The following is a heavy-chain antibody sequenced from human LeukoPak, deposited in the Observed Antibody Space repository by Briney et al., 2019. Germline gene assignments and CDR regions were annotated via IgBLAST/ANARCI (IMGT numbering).Heavy chain of an antibody. CDR2: ISTYNGNT. D-gene: IGHD3-10*01. CDR3: ARDLHRVVVRGVPHYYYYMDV. Sequence: ASVKVSCRTSGYTFTSYGISWVRQAPGQGLEWMGWISTYNGNTNYVQKLQGRVTMTTDTSTSTAYMELRSLRSDDTAVYYCARDLHRVVVRGVPHYYYYMDVWGKGTTVTISS. CDR1: GYTFTSYG. J-gene: IGHJ6*03. V-gene: IGHV1-18*01.